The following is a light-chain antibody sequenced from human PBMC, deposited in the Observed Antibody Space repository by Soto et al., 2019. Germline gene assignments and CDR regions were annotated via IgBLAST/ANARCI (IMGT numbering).Light chain of an antibody. J-gene: IGLJ2*01. V-gene: IGLV1-40*01. CDR3: QPYDSSRGAGV. CDR2: GNS. Sequence: QSVLTQPPSVSGAPGQRVTISCTGSSSNIGAGYDVHWYQQLPGTAPKLLIYGNSNRPSGVPDRFSGAKSGTSASLAITGLQAEDEADNYCQPYDSSRGAGVSGGGPKLTVL. CDR1: SSNIGAGYD.